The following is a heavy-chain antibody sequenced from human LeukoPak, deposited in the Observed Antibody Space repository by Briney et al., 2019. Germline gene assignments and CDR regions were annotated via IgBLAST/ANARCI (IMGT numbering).Heavy chain of an antibody. D-gene: IGHD3-22*01. Sequence: SGPTLVSPTQTLTLTCTFSGFSLSSSGMCVSWIRQPPGKALEWLARIDLDDDKYYSTSLKTRLTISKDTSKKQVVLTMTNMDPVDTAKYYCARINYDSRYFDYWGQGTLVTVSS. CDR1: GFSLSSSGMC. V-gene: IGHV2-70*11. J-gene: IGHJ4*02. CDR2: IDLDDDK. CDR3: ARINYDSRYFDY.